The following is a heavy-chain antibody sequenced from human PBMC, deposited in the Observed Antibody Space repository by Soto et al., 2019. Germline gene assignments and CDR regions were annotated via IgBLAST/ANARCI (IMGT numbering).Heavy chain of an antibody. V-gene: IGHV5-51*01. D-gene: IGHD5-12*01. CDR3: ARLAMATRRGYYGMAV. CDR2: IYPGDSDT. Sequence: PGESLKISCKGSGYSFTSYWIGWVRQMPGKGLEWMGIIYPGDSDTRYSPSFQGQVTISADKSISTAYLQWSSLKASDTAMYYCARLAMATRRGYYGMAVWGQGTTVTVSS. CDR1: GYSFTSYW. J-gene: IGHJ6*02.